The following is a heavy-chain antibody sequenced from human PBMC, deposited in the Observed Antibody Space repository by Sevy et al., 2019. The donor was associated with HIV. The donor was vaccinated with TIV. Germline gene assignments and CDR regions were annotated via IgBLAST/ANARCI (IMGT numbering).Heavy chain of an antibody. CDR3: ARDWAPGYYYVAIGVKRDYYFDY. CDR1: DYTFSTQG. D-gene: IGHD3-10*02. V-gene: IGHV1-18*01. Sequence: ASVKVSCKASDYTFSTQGFNWVRQAPGQGLEWMGWISAYNGNTKYAQKFQGRVTMTTDTSRSTAYMERRVLTSDDTAVYYCARDWAPGYYYVAIGVKRDYYFDYWGQGTLVTVSS. CDR2: ISAYNGNT. J-gene: IGHJ4*02.